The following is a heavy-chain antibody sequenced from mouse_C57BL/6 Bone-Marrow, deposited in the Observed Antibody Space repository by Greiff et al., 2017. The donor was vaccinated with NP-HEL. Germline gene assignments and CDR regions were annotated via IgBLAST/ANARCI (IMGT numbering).Heavy chain of an antibody. CDR3: ARETTVVANYAMDY. D-gene: IGHD1-1*01. CDR1: GFTFSDYY. CDR2: INYDGIST. J-gene: IGHJ4*01. V-gene: IGHV5-16*01. Sequence: EVQVVESEGGLVQPGSSMKLSCTASGFTFSDYYMAWVRQVPEKGLEWVANINYDGISTYYLDSLKSRFIISRDNAKNILYLQMSSLKSEDTATYYCARETTVVANYAMDYWGQGTSVTVSS.